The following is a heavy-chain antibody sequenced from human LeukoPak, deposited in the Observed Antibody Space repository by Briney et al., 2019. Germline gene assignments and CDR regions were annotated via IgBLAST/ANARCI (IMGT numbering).Heavy chain of an antibody. D-gene: IGHD5-18*01. J-gene: IGHJ4*02. V-gene: IGHV3-23*01. CDR1: GFTFSSYA. CDR3: AKDDGYSYGYEIDY. Sequence: GGSLRLSCAASGFTFSSYAMSWVRLAPGKGLEWVSAISGSGGSTYYADSVKGRFTISRDNSKNTLYLQMNSLRAEDTAVYYCAKDDGYSYGYEIDYWGQGTLVTVSS. CDR2: ISGSGGST.